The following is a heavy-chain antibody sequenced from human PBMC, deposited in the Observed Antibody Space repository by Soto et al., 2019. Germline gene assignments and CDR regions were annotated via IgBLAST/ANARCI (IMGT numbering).Heavy chain of an antibody. Sequence: QVQLQQWGAGLLKPSETLSLTCAVYGGSFSGYYWSWIRQPPGKGLEWIGEINHSGSTNYNPSLKSRVTISVDTSKNQFSLKLSSVTAADTAVYYCARGDILTGYNFDYWGQGTLVTVSS. J-gene: IGHJ4*02. D-gene: IGHD3-9*01. CDR3: ARGDILTGYNFDY. V-gene: IGHV4-34*01. CDR1: GGSFSGYY. CDR2: INHSGST.